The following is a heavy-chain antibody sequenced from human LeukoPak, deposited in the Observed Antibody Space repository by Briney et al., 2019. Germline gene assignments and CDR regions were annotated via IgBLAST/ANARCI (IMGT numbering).Heavy chain of an antibody. V-gene: IGHV4-4*07. J-gene: IGHJ4*02. CDR3: ARDRYYGGNVRNYFDY. CDR2: VYTSGTT. D-gene: IGHD4-23*01. Sequence: PSETLSLTCTVSGGSISSYYWSWIRQPAGKGLEWVGRVYTSGTTDYNPSLKSRVTMSVDTSKNQFSLKLNSVTAADTAVYYCARDRYYGGNVRNYFDYWGQGTLVTVSS. CDR1: GGSISSYY.